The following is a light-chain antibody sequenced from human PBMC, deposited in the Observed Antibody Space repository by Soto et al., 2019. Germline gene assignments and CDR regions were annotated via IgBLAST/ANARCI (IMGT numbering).Light chain of an antibody. CDR3: QQSYSTPYVT. J-gene: IGKJ1*01. CDR2: GAS. V-gene: IGKV3-20*01. CDR1: QSVSNNY. Sequence: EIVLTQSPGTLSLSPSERSTLSCRASQSVSNNYLAWYQQKPGQAPRLLIYGASNRATGIPDRFSGSGSGTDFTLTISSLQPEDFATYDCQQSYSTPYVTFGQVTKVDIK.